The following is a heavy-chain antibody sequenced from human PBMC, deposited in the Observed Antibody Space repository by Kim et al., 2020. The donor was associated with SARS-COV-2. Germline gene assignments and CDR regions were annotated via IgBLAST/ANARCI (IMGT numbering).Heavy chain of an antibody. V-gene: IGHV3-74*01. J-gene: IGHJ4*02. Sequence: TTYADSVKGRLTISRDNAKNTLYLQMNSLRAEDTAVYYCVRADSMAGLYYWGQGTLATVSS. D-gene: IGHD6-19*01. CDR2: T. CDR3: VRADSMAGLYY.